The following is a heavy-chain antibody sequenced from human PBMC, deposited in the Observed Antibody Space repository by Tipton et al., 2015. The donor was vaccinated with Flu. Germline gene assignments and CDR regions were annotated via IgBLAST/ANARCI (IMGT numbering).Heavy chain of an antibody. J-gene: IGHJ4*02. V-gene: IGHV4-30-4*01. CDR3: ARDRDLYYFDS. D-gene: IGHD3-3*01. CDR1: GGSIRSGDDY. CDR2: IYSRGST. Sequence: TLSLTCTVSGGSIRSGDDYWTWVRQPPGKGLEWIGCIYSRGSTYYNPPLRSRITISLDASKNQFSLKLSSVTAADTAVYFCARDRDLYYFDSRGKGTLVTVS.